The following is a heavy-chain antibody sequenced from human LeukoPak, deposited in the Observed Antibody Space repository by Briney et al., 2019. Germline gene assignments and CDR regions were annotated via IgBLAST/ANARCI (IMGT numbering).Heavy chain of an antibody. D-gene: IGHD5-18*01. J-gene: IGHJ4*02. CDR3: VSPRGFSYGYFDY. CDR1: GGSISSSSAY. V-gene: IGHV4-39*01. Sequence: SGTLSLTCTVSGGSISSSSAYWGWIRQPPGKGLEWIGSIYYSKNTYYNPSLKSRVTISVDTSKNQFSLTLGSVSATDTAVYYCVSPRGFSYGYFDYWGQGTLVTVSS. CDR2: IYYSKNT.